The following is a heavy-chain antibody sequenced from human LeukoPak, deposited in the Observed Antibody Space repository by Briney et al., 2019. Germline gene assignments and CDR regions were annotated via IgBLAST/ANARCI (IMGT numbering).Heavy chain of an antibody. V-gene: IGHV3-21*01. Sequence: PGGSLRLSCAASGFTFSSYDMNWVHQAPGKGLEWVSSISSRSTSIYYADSVKGRFTISRDNAKSSLYLQMNSLRAEDTAVYWCARDYIAYDPLDYWGQGTLVTVSS. D-gene: IGHD3-3*01. CDR2: ISSRSTSI. J-gene: IGHJ4*02. CDR1: GFTFSSYD. CDR3: ARDYIAYDPLDY.